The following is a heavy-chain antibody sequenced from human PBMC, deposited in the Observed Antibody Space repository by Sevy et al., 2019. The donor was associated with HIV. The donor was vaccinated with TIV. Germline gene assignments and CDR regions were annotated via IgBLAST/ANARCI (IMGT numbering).Heavy chain of an antibody. CDR3: ARASDYYDSSGYYNY. CDR2: IYYSGST. J-gene: IGHJ4*02. Sequence: SETLSLTCTVSGGSISSGDYYWSWIRQPPGKGLEWIGYIYYSGSTYYNPSLKSRVTISVDTSKNQFSLKLSSVTAADTAVYYCARASDYYDSSGYYNYWGQGTLVTVSS. D-gene: IGHD3-22*01. V-gene: IGHV4-30-4*01. CDR1: GGSISSGDYY.